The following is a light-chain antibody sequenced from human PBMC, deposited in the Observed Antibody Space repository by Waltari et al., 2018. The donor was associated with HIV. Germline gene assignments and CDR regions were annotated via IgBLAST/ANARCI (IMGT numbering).Light chain of an antibody. CDR1: TGAVTSGHH. J-gene: IGLJ2*01. V-gene: IGLV7-46*01. CDR2: DTN. CDR3: LLSYAGARPAV. Sequence: QAVVTQEPSLTVSPGGPVTLTCVSSTGAVTSGHHPYWFQQKPGQAPSALLYDTNNKHTWTPARFSGSLLVGITALTLSVAQPEHKAKYYCLLSYAGARPAVFGRGTQLAVL.